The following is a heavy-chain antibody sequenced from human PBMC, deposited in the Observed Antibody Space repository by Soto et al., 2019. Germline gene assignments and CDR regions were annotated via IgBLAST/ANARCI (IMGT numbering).Heavy chain of an antibody. CDR3: ARLLSPGELTLDS. CDR2: INAGNGNT. J-gene: IGHJ4*02. D-gene: IGHD3-10*01. CDR1: GYSFTAYA. V-gene: IGHV1-3*01. Sequence: ASVKVSCKASGYSFTAYALHWVRQAPGQSFEWIGWINAGNGNTKYSQNFQGRVTITRDTSATTTYMELSSLRSEDTAVYYCARLLSPGELTLDSWGQGSLVTVSS.